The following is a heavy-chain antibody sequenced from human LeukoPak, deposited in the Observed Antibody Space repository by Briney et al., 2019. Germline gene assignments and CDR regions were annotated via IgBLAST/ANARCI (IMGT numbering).Heavy chain of an antibody. J-gene: IGHJ3*02. V-gene: IGHV3-21*01. Sequence: GGSLRLSCAASGFTLSSYSMNWVRQAPGKGLEWVSSISSSRSYLYYADSVKGRFTISRDNAKNSLYLQMNSLRAEDTAVYYCARDHSSSRHRAFDIWGQGTMVTVSS. D-gene: IGHD6-13*01. CDR1: GFTLSSYS. CDR3: ARDHSSSRHRAFDI. CDR2: ISSSRSYL.